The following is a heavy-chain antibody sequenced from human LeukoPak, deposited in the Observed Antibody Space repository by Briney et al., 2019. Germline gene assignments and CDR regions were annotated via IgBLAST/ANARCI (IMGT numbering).Heavy chain of an antibody. V-gene: IGHV4-39*07. CDR3: ARVAFLVRGERLYHFDS. J-gene: IGHJ4*02. D-gene: IGHD3-10*01. Sequence: SETLSLTCTVSGGSISTSNYYWGWVRQSPGKGLEWIGNIYYSGITYYNPSLKIRLTMSIDASKNQFSLRLRSVTAADTAVYFCARVAFLVRGERLYHFDSWGQGTLVTVSS. CDR1: GGSISTSNYY. CDR2: IYYSGIT.